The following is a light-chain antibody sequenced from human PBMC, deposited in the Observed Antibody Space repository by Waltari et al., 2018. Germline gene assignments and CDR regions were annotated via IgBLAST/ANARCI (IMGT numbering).Light chain of an antibody. CDR3: QNHERLPAM. Sequence: EIVLTQTQGTLSLSPGERATLSCRASQSISRYLAWYQQKPGQAPRLLIYAASSRATGIPDRFSGSGSGTDFSLTISRLEPEDFAVYYCQNHERLPAMFGQGTKVEIK. CDR1: QSISRY. CDR2: AAS. J-gene: IGKJ1*01. V-gene: IGKV3-20*01.